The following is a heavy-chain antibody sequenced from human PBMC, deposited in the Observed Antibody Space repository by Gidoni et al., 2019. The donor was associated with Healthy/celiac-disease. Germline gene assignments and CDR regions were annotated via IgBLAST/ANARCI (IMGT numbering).Heavy chain of an antibody. D-gene: IGHD3-22*01. CDR1: GFTFDDYA. CDR2: ISGDGGST. J-gene: IGHJ4*02. CDR3: AKDYYRTPSSALDY. V-gene: IGHV3-43*02. Sequence: EVQLVESGGGVVQPGGSMRLSCAASGFTFDDYAMHWVRQAPGKGLEWVSLISGDGGSTYYADSVKGRFTISRDNSKNSLYLQMNSLRTEDTALYYCAKDYYRTPSSALDYWGQGTLVTVSS.